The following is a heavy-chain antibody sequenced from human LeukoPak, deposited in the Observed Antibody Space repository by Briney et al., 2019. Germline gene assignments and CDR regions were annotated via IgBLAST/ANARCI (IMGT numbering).Heavy chain of an antibody. CDR3: ARDPRVISYSSADNWLFP. CDR2: ISAYNGNT. D-gene: IGHD3-22*01. V-gene: IGHV1-18*01. Sequence: GASVTVSFKASGYTFTSYRISWVRQAPGQGLEWMGWISAYNGNTNYAQKLQGRVTMTTDTSTSTAYMELRSLRSDDTAVYYCARDPRVISYSSADNWLFPCGEGTLGTVSS. CDR1: GYTFTSYR. J-gene: IGHJ5*02.